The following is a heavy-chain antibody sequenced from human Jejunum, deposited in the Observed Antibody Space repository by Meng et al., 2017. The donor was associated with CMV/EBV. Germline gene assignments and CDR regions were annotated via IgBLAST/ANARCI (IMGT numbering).Heavy chain of an antibody. Sequence: QVQVVQSGSELKKPGDSVKVSCKASGYTFTSYAMNWVRQAPGQGLEWMGWINTNTGNPTYAQGFTGRFVFSLDTSVSTAYLQISSLKAEDTAVYYCARETLGYCSSTSCYIGPPDYWGQGTLVTVSS. CDR1: GYTFTSYA. CDR3: ARETLGYCSSTSCYIGPPDY. D-gene: IGHD2-2*01. CDR2: INTNTGNP. V-gene: IGHV7-4-1*02. J-gene: IGHJ4*02.